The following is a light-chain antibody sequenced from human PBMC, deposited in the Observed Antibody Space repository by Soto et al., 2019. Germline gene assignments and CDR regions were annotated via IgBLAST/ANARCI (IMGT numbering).Light chain of an antibody. V-gene: IGLV1-44*01. Sequence: QSVLTQPASVSGTPGQRVTISCSGSTSNIGSNTVNWYQHLPGTAPKLLIYGNIQRPSGVPDRFSGSKSGTSASLAISGLQSEHEADYYCAAWDNSLNGYVFGTGTKLTVL. J-gene: IGLJ1*01. CDR1: TSNIGSNT. CDR3: AAWDNSLNGYV. CDR2: GNI.